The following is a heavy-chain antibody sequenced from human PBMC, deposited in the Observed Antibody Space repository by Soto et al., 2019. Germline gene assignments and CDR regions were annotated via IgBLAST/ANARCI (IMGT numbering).Heavy chain of an antibody. Sequence: GGSLRLSCSASGFTFSSCAMRWVGQSPGKGLEWVSAVSSTGTSPYYAGSVQGRFTMSGDNSKNMFSLQMKSLRAEDTAIYYCAKARPSGGYYYVEAFDVWGRGTMVTVSS. V-gene: IGHV3-23*01. J-gene: IGHJ3*01. CDR2: VSSTGTSP. D-gene: IGHD3-22*01. CDR3: AKARPSGGYYYVEAFDV. CDR1: GFTFSSCA.